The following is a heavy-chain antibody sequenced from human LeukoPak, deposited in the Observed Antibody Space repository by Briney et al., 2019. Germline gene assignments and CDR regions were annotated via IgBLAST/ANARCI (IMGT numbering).Heavy chain of an antibody. J-gene: IGHJ5*02. Sequence: GASLKLSCKASGYTFTSYDINWVRQATGQGLEWMAWMNPNSGNTGYAQKFQGRVTMTRNTSISTAYMELSSLRSEDTAVYYCARRSSGYYYLYNWFDPWGQGTLVTVSS. D-gene: IGHD3-22*01. CDR2: MNPNSGNT. CDR1: GYTFTSYD. CDR3: ARRSSGYYYLYNWFDP. V-gene: IGHV1-8*01.